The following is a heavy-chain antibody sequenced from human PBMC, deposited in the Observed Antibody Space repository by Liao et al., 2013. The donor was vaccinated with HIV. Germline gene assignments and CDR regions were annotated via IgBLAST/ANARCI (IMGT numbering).Heavy chain of an antibody. Sequence: QVQLQESGPGLVRPSETLSLTCNVSGDFTNPFYWSWIRQPAGKGLDWIGRIYTIGIGSTSYNPSLKSRVTMSFDTSKKQLSLELTSVTAADAAVYYCARGRYSSGSYYFDSWGQGTLVTVSS. D-gene: IGHD6-19*01. CDR3: ARGRYSSGSYYFDS. CDR2: IYTIGIGST. J-gene: IGHJ4*02. CDR1: GDFTNPFY. V-gene: IGHV4-4*07.